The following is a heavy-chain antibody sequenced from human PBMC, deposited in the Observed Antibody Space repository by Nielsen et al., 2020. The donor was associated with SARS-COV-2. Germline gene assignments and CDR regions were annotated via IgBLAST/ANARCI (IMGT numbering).Heavy chain of an antibody. J-gene: IGHJ6*02. Sequence: WIRQPPGKGLEWIGSIYYSGSTYYNPSLKSRVTISVDTSKNQFSLKLSSVTAADTAVYYCARSFHDYGDYRDYYYGMDVWGQGTTVTVSS. V-gene: IGHV4-39*01. CDR2: IYYSGST. CDR3: ARSFHDYGDYRDYYYGMDV. D-gene: IGHD4-17*01.